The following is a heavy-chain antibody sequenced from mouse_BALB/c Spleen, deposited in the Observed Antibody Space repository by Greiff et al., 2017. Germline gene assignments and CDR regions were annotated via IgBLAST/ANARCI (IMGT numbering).Heavy chain of an antibody. CDR1: GFNIKDTY. Sequence: EVKLQESGAELVKPGASVKLSCTASGFNIKDTYMHWVKQRPEQGLEWIGRIDPANGNTKYDPKFQGKATITADTSSNTAYLQLSSLTSEDTAVYYCARAVKAYYYAMDYWGQGTSVTVSS. CDR2: IDPANGNT. J-gene: IGHJ4*01. CDR3: ARAVKAYYYAMDY. V-gene: IGHV14-3*02.